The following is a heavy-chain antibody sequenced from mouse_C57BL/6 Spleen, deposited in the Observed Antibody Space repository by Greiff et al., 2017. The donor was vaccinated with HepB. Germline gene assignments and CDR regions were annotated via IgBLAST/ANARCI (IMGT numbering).Heavy chain of an antibody. CDR3: AREDGKASYAMDY. D-gene: IGHD2-1*01. CDR1: GYTFTSYW. Sequence: VQLQQPGAELVRPGPSVKLSCKASGYTFTSYWMHWVKQRPGQGLEWIGVIDPSDSYTNYNQKFKGKATLTVDTSSSTAYMQLSSLTSEDSAVYYCAREDGKASYAMDYWGQGTSVTVSS. V-gene: IGHV1-59*01. J-gene: IGHJ4*01. CDR2: IDPSDSYT.